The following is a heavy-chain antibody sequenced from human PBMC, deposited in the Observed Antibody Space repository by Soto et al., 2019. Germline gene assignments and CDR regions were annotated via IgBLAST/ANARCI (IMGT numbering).Heavy chain of an antibody. V-gene: IGHV3-30*18. CDR2: ISYDGSNK. J-gene: IGHJ4*02. D-gene: IGHD3-10*01. CDR3: AKPALILTTASDFDY. CDR1: GFTFSSYG. Sequence: GGSLRLSCAASGFTFSSYGMHWVRQAPGKGREWVAVISYDGSNKYYADSVKGRFPISRDNSKNTLYLQMNSLRAEDTAVYYCAKPALILTTASDFDYWGQGTLVTVS.